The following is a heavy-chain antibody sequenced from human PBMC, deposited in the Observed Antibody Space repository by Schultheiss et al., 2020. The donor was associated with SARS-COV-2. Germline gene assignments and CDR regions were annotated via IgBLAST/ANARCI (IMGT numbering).Heavy chain of an antibody. CDR1: GFTFSSYG. D-gene: IGHD6-13*01. CDR2: IWYDGSNK. CDR3: ARDWTIASWAAALDY. V-gene: IGHV3-33*01. J-gene: IGHJ4*02. Sequence: GGSLRLSCAASGFTFSSYGMHWVRQAPGKGLEWVAVIWYDGSNKYYADSVKGRFTISRDNAKNTLYLQMNSLRAEDTAVYYCARDWTIASWAAALDYWGQGTLVTVSS.